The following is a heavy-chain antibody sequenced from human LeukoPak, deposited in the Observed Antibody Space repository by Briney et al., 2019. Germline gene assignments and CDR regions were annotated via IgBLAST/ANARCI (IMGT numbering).Heavy chain of an antibody. CDR3: ATNGYSSCWYSAYADF. Sequence: GGSLRLSCAASGFTFSDYYMSWIRQAPGKGLEWVSYISSSGSTIYYADAVKGRFTISRDNAKNSLYLQMNSLRAEDTAVYYCATNGYSSCWYSAYADFWGERTLVTVSS. CDR1: GFTFSDYY. CDR2: ISSSGSTI. D-gene: IGHD6-19*01. J-gene: IGHJ4*02. V-gene: IGHV3-11*04.